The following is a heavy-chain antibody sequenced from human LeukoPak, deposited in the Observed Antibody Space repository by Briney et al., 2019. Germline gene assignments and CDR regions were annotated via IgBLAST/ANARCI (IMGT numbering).Heavy chain of an antibody. J-gene: IGHJ4*02. CDR3: AKGRVVVPAAVDY. V-gene: IGHV3-23*01. CDR2: ISGSGGST. D-gene: IGHD2-2*01. Sequence: GGSLRLSCAASGFTFINYAMVWVRQAPGKGLEWVSAISGSGGSTYYADSVKGRFTISRDNSKNTLYLQMNSLRAEDTAVYYCAKGRVVVPAAVDYWGQGTLVTVSS. CDR1: GFTFINYA.